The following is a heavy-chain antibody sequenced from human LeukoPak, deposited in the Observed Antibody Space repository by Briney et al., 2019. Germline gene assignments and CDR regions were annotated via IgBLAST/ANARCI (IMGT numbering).Heavy chain of an antibody. CDR2: ISYDGSNK. CDR1: GFTFSSYG. D-gene: IGHD1-26*01. CDR3: AKDSIVGAYPGAIGNFDY. Sequence: PGGSLRLSCAASGFTFSSYGMHWVRQAPGKGLEWVAVISYDGSNKYYADSVKGRFTISRDNSKNTLYLQMNSLRAEDTAVYYCAKDSIVGAYPGAIGNFDYWGQGTLVTVSS. V-gene: IGHV3-30*18. J-gene: IGHJ4*02.